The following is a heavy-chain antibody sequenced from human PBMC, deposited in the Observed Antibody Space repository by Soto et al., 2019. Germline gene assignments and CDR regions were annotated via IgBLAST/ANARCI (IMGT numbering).Heavy chain of an antibody. CDR2: ISSSSSYI. CDR3: VPVGGVIPDAFAI. CDR1: GFTFSSYS. D-gene: IGHD3-16*02. V-gene: IGHV3-21*06. J-gene: IGHJ3*02. Sequence: EVQLVESGGGLVKPGGSLRLSCAASGFTFSSYSMNWVRQAPGKGLEWVSSISSSSSYIYYADSVKGRFTISRDNAKTALYTDMNGVTAEDTAVNYRVPVGGVIPDAFAIWGHGTMVTVS.